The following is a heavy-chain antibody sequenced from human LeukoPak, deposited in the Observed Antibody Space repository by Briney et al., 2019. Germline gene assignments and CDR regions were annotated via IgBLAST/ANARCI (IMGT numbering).Heavy chain of an antibody. Sequence: VASVRVSCKASGGTFSSYAISWVRQAPGQGLEWMGGIIPIFGTANYAQKFQGRVTITADESTSTAYMELSSLRSEDTAVYYCAREARVRGVIIWSAPWGQGTLVAVSS. CDR3: AREARVRGVIIWSAP. CDR1: GGTFSSYA. J-gene: IGHJ5*02. V-gene: IGHV1-69*01. D-gene: IGHD3-10*01. CDR2: IIPIFGTA.